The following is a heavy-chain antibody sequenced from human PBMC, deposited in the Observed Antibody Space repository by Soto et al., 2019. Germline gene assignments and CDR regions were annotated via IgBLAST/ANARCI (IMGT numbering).Heavy chain of an antibody. J-gene: IGHJ6*02. V-gene: IGHV4-30-4*01. CDR3: AKDNILGILYGGMDV. Sequence: SETLSLTCTVSGGSISSGDYYWSWIRQPPGKGLEWIGYIYYSGSTYYNPSLKSRVTISVDTSKNQFSLKLSSVTAADTAVYYCAKDNILGILYGGMDVWGQGTTVTVSS. CDR1: GGSISSGDYY. D-gene: IGHD3-3*01. CDR2: IYYSGST.